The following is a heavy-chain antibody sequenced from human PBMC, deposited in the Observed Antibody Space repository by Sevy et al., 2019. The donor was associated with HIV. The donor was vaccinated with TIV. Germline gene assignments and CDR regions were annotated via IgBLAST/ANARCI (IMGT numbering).Heavy chain of an antibody. V-gene: IGHV3-33*08. CDR1: GFTFNSYG. CDR2: IWFDGSNT. D-gene: IGHD4-17*01. J-gene: IGHJ4*02. Sequence: GGSLRLSCAASGFTFNSYGMHWVRQGPGKGLEWVAVIWFDGSNTYYADSVKGRFTISRDIAKNTLHLQMNSLRAEDTAVYYCARDLEFYDSGDYGPAFMPDYWGQGTLVTVSS. CDR3: ARDLEFYDSGDYGPAFMPDY.